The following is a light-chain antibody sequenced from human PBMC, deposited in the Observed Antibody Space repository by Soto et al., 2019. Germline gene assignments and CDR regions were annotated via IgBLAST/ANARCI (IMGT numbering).Light chain of an antibody. Sequence: DIQMTQSPSTLSASVGDRVTIACRASQSISSWLAWYQQRPGKAPKLLIYKASSLESGVPSRFSGSGSGTEFTLTISSLQPDDIATYYCQHYNTYPVAFGQGTKLEIK. J-gene: IGKJ2*01. CDR1: QSISSW. CDR2: KAS. V-gene: IGKV1-5*03. CDR3: QHYNTYPVA.